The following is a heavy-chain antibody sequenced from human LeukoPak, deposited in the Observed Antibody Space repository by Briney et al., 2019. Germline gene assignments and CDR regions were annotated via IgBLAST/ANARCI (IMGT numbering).Heavy chain of an antibody. J-gene: IGHJ5*02. CDR1: GFTVSSNY. V-gene: IGHV3-66*04. CDR3: VRHYSSSYWFDP. Sequence: GGSLRLSCAASGFTVSSNYMSWVRQAPGKGLEWVSVIYSGGNTYYADSVKGRFTISRDDSKNTLYLQMNSLRAEDTAVYYCVRHYSSSYWFDPWGQGTLVTVPS. D-gene: IGHD6-13*01. CDR2: IYSGGNT.